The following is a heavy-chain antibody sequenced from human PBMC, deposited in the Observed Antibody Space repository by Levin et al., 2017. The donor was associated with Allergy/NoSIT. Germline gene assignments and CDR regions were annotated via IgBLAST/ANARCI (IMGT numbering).Heavy chain of an antibody. CDR2: INHSGST. Sequence: KTSETLSLTCAVYGGSFSGYYWSWIRQPPGKGLEWIGEINHSGSTNYNPSLKSRVTISVDTSKNQFSLKLSSVTAADTAVYYCASSVVPAAGSGGFDPWGQGTLVTVSS. D-gene: IGHD2-2*01. V-gene: IGHV4-34*01. CDR1: GGSFSGYY. CDR3: ASSVVPAAGSGGFDP. J-gene: IGHJ5*02.